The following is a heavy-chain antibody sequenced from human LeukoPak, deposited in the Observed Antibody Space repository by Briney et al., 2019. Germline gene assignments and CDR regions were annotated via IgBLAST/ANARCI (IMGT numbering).Heavy chain of an antibody. V-gene: IGHV1-2*02. D-gene: IGHD5-24*01. CDR3: ARYPVDGYSHYDF. CDR2: IRPNSDGI. Sequence: GASVKVSCKASGYALTDHHLIWVRQAPGQGLEWMGWIRPNSDGIRYAQEFQGRVTMTRDTSISTAYMELTSLTSDDTAIYYCARYPVDGYSHYDFWGQGTLVTVSS. CDR1: GYALTDHH. J-gene: IGHJ4*02.